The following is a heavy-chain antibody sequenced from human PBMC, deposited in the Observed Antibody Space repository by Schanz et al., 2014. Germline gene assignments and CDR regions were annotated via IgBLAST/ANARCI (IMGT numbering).Heavy chain of an antibody. CDR2: ISSSGSYI. Sequence: EVQLVESGGGLVKPGGSLRLSCEASEFTFSSYKMNWVRQAPGKGLEWVSSISSSGSYIHYADSVKGRFTISRDNSKNTLYLQMNSLRVEGTAVYYCARDAADCYDILAEEAYWGQGTLVTVSS. V-gene: IGHV3-21*04. CDR1: EFTFSSYK. D-gene: IGHD3-9*01. J-gene: IGHJ4*02. CDR3: ARDAADCYDILAEEAY.